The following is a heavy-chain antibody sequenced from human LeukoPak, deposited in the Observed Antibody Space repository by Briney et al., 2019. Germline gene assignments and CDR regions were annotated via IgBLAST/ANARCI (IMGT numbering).Heavy chain of an antibody. V-gene: IGHV3-30-3*01. CDR3: ARGGFGYNRGPFDY. CDR2: ISYDGSNK. J-gene: IGHJ4*02. Sequence: GRSLRLSCAASGFTFSNYAMHWVRQAPGKGLEWVAFISYDGSNKLYADSVKGRFTISRDNSKNTLYLQMNSLRPEDTDVYYCARGGFGYNRGPFDYWGQGILVTVSS. D-gene: IGHD5-24*01. CDR1: GFTFSNYA.